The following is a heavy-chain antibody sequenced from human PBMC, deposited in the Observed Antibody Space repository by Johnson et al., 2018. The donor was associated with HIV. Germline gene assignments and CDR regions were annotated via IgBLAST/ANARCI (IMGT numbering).Heavy chain of an antibody. J-gene: IGHJ3*02. CDR1: GFTFSSYG. CDR2: IWYDGSNK. CDR3: ASTGSGSDDAFDI. V-gene: IGHV3-33*01. D-gene: IGHD3-10*01. Sequence: QVQLVESVGGVVQPGRSLRLSCAASGFTFSSYGMHWVRQAPGKGLEWVAVIWYDGSNKYYADSVKGRFTISRDNSKNTLYLQMNSLRAEDTAVYYCASTGSGSDDAFDICGQGTMVTVSS.